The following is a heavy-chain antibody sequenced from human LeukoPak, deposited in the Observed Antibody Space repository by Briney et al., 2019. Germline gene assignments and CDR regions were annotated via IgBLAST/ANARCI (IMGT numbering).Heavy chain of an antibody. D-gene: IGHD3-16*02. V-gene: IGHV3-15*01. CDR3: AVDTPVIPAQIDY. Sequence: GSLRLSCVASGFIFSHAWMNWVRQAPGKGLQWLGRIRSGGAREYAAPAQGRFTISRDDSKNTVYLQMNNLDTDDTAVYFCAVDTPVIPAQIDYWGQGTLVTVSS. J-gene: IGHJ4*02. CDR1: GFIFSHAW. CDR2: IRSGGAR.